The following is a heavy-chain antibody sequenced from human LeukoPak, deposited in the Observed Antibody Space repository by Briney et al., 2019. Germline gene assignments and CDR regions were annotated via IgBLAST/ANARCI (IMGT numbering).Heavy chain of an antibody. D-gene: IGHD6-19*01. CDR3: ARGNRDSSGFYYYYGMDV. CDR1: GFTFDDYA. J-gene: IGHJ6*02. Sequence: GRSLRLSCAASGFTFDDYAMFWVRQAPGKGLEWVSGISWNSKNICYAASVKGRFTISRDNGKDSLYLQMNSLRAEDTAFYYCARGNRDSSGFYYYYGMDVWGQGTTVTVSS. CDR2: ISWNSKNI. V-gene: IGHV3-9*01.